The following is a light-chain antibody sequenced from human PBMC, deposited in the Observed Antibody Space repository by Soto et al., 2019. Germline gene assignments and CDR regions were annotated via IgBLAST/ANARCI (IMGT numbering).Light chain of an antibody. Sequence: EIVMTQSPATLSVSPGERATLFCRASQSLRSNLAWYQQKPGQAPRLLIYDASTRATGIPPRFSGSGSGTDFTLTINSLQSEDFAVYYCQQYSNWPPWTFGQGTKVEIK. CDR1: QSLRSN. V-gene: IGKV3-15*01. J-gene: IGKJ1*01. CDR2: DAS. CDR3: QQYSNWPPWT.